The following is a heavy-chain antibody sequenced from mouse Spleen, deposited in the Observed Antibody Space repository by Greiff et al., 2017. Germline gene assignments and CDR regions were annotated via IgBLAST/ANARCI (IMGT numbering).Heavy chain of an antibody. J-gene: IGHJ1*01. CDR2: ISSGSSPI. V-gene: IGHV5-17*01. Sequence: EVKLVESGGGLVKPGGSLKLSCAASGFTFSDYGMHWVRQAPEKGLEWVAYISSGSSPIYYADTVKGRFTITRDNANNTLFLQLTSLRSEDTAMYYCLRRGYFDVWGAGTTVTGSS. CDR3: LRRGYFDV. CDR1: GFTFSDYG.